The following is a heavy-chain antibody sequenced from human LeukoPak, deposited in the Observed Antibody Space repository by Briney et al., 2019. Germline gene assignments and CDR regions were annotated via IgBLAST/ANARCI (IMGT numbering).Heavy chain of an antibody. Sequence: ASVKVSCKASGGTFSSYAISWVRQAPGQGLEWMGGIIPIFGTANYAQKFQGRVTMTADESTSTAYMELSSLRSEDTAVYYCARRIGSGSYYNEDYFDYWGQGTLVTVSS. D-gene: IGHD3-10*01. V-gene: IGHV1-69*01. CDR2: IIPIFGTA. CDR1: GGTFSSYA. J-gene: IGHJ4*02. CDR3: ARRIGSGSYYNEDYFDY.